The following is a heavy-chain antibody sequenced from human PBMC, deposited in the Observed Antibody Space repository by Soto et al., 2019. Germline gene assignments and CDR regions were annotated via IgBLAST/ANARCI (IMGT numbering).Heavy chain of an antibody. J-gene: IGHJ4*02. CDR1: GGSFSGYY. V-gene: IGHV4-34*01. D-gene: IGHD3-22*01. CDR3: ARRGVSGYFGY. CDR2: INHSGST. Sequence: QVQLQQWGAGLLKPSETLSLTCAVYGGSFSGYYWSWIRQPPGKGLEWIGEINHSGSTNYNPSLKTRVTISVDPSTTQFSLKLSSVTAADTAVDYCARRGVSGYFGYWGQGTLVTVSS.